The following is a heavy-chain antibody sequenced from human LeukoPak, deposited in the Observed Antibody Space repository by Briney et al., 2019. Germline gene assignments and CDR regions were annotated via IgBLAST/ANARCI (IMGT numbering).Heavy chain of an antibody. CDR3: ARHRYYYRSGSYYGAPYYMDV. CDR2: IYYSGST. D-gene: IGHD3-10*01. J-gene: IGHJ6*03. Sequence: GSLRLSCAASGFTFSSYEMNWVRQPPGKGLEWIGSIYYSGSTYYNPSHKSRVTISVDTSKNQFSLKLSSVTAADTAVYYCARHRYYYRSGSYYGAPYYMDVWGKGTTVTISS. CDR1: GFTFSSYE. V-gene: IGHV4-39*01.